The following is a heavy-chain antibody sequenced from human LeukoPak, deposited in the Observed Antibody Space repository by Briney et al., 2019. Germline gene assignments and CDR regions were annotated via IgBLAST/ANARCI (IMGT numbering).Heavy chain of an antibody. D-gene: IGHD1-26*01. CDR1: GGTFSSYA. V-gene: IGHV1-69*13. Sequence: SVKLSCNASGGTFSSYAINWVRQAPGPGLEWMGGIIPIFGTANYAQKFQGRVTITADESTSTAYMELSSLRSEDTAVYYCASGKIVGARYWGQGALVTVSS. CDR3: ASGKIVGARY. J-gene: IGHJ4*02. CDR2: IIPIFGTA.